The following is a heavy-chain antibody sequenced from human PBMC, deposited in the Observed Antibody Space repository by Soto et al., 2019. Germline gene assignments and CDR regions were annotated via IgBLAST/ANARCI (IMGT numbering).Heavy chain of an antibody. D-gene: IGHD3-3*01. CDR1: GGSFSGYY. CDR3: ARATEWTPFYYYYYMDV. CDR2: INHSGST. V-gene: IGHV4-34*01. Sequence: SETLSLTCAVYGGSFSGYYWSWIRQPPGKGLEWIGEINHSGSTNYNPSLKSRVTISVDTSKNQFSLELSSVTAADTAVYYCARATEWTPFYYYYYMDVWGKGTTVTVSS. J-gene: IGHJ6*03.